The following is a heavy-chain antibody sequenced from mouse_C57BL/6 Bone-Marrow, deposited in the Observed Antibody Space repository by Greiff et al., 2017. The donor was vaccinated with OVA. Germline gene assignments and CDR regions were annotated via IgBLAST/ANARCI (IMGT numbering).Heavy chain of an antibody. Sequence: QVQLQQPGAELVQPGASVRLSCKASGYTFTSYWMHWVKQRPGRGLGRIGRVDPKCGGTKYYEKFQSKAPLTVDKPSSETYMQHSSLTSENSAVYDCAREDCGRRGAWFAYWGQGTLVTVSA. V-gene: IGHV1-72*01. D-gene: IGHD3-3*01. CDR3: AREDCGRRGAWFAY. J-gene: IGHJ3*01. CDR2: VDPKCGGT. CDR1: GYTFTSYW.